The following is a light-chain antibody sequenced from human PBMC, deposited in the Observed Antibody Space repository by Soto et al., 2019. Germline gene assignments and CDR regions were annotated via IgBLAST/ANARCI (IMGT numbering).Light chain of an antibody. CDR3: CSYAGSSTHYV. CDR2: EVT. J-gene: IGLJ1*01. CDR1: SSDVGSYNL. V-gene: IGLV2-23*02. Sequence: QSVLTQPASVSGSPGQSITISCTGTSSDVGSYNLVSWYQQHPGKAPKLMIFEVTKRPSGVSIRFSGSKSVSTAYLTISGLQTEDEADYYCCSYAGSSTHYVFGTGTKVTVL.